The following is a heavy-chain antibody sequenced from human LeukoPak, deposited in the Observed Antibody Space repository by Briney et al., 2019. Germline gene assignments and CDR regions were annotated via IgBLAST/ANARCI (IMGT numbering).Heavy chain of an antibody. CDR2: IYYSGST. D-gene: IGHD6-19*01. CDR1: GGSISSSSYY. Sequence: PSQTLSLTCAVSGGSISSSSYYWGWIRQPPGKGLEWIGSIYYSGSTYYNPSLKSRVTISVDTSKNQFSLKLSSVTAADTAVYYCASFQRYSSGWYEIVSAFDIWGQGTMVTVSS. CDR3: ASFQRYSSGWYEIVSAFDI. V-gene: IGHV4-39*01. J-gene: IGHJ3*02.